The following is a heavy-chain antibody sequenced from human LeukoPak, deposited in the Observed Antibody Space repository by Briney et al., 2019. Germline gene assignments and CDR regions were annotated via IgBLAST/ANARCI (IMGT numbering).Heavy chain of an antibody. Sequence: GGSLRLSCAASGFTFSNAWMSWVRQAPGKGLEWVGRIKSKTDGGTTDYAAPVKGRFTISRDDSKNTLYLQMNSLKTEDTAVYYCRVVVITQGGDYFDYWGQGTLDTVSS. J-gene: IGHJ4*02. D-gene: IGHD3-22*01. CDR2: IKSKTDGGTT. CDR1: GFTFSNAW. V-gene: IGHV3-15*01. CDR3: RVVVITQGGDYFDY.